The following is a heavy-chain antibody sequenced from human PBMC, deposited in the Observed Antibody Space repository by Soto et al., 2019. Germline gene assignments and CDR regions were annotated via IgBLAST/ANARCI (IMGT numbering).Heavy chain of an antibody. J-gene: IGHJ4*02. D-gene: IGHD6-13*01. CDR1: GFTFSSYG. CDR2: IWFDGSSK. V-gene: IGHV3-33*01. CDR3: ARDYSRTWYGFDS. Sequence: LRLSCAVSGFTFSSYGMHWVRQAPGKGLEWVAVIWFDGSSKYYAESVKGRFTISRDNSKNTLDLQMNSLRVEDTAVYYCARDYSRTWYGFDSWGQGTLVTVSS.